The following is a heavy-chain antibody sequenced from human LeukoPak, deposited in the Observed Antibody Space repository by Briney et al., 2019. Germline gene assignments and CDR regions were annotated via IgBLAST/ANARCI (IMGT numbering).Heavy chain of an antibody. J-gene: IGHJ4*02. CDR3: ARAASVTAIYFDY. CDR2: IYYSGST. V-gene: IGHV4-59*08. D-gene: IGHD2-21*02. CDR1: GGSISRYY. Sequence: SETLSLTCTVSGGSISRYYWSWIRQPPGKGLEWIGYIYYSGSTNYNPSLKSRVTISVDTSKNQFSLKLSSVTAADTAVYYCARAASVTAIYFDYWGQGTLVTVSS.